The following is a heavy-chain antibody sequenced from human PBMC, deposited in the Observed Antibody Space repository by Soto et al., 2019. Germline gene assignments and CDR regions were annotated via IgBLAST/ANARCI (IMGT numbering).Heavy chain of an antibody. V-gene: IGHV3-23*01. D-gene: IGHD3-10*01. CDR3: AKVTMDYYGSGSYSYWFDP. CDR2: ISGSGGST. Sequence: GGSLRLSCAASGFTFSSYAMSWVRQAPGKGLEWVSAISGSGGSTYYADSVKGRFTISRDNSKNTLYLQMNSLRAEDTAVYYCAKVTMDYYGSGSYSYWFDPWGQGTLVTVSS. J-gene: IGHJ5*02. CDR1: GFTFSSYA.